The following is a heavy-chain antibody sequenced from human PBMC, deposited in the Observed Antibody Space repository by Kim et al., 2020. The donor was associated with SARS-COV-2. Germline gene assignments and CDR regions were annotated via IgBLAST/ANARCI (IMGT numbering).Heavy chain of an antibody. D-gene: IGHD1-26*01. Sequence: GGSLRLSCAASGFTFSSYWMSWVRQAPGKGLEWVANIKQDGSEKYYVDSVKGRFTISRDNAKNSLYLQMNSLRAEDTAVYYCASHPGKPHRRWVDYWGQGTLVTVSS. CDR2: IKQDGSEK. CDR3: ASHPGKPHRRWVDY. J-gene: IGHJ4*02. V-gene: IGHV3-7*01. CDR1: GFTFSSYW.